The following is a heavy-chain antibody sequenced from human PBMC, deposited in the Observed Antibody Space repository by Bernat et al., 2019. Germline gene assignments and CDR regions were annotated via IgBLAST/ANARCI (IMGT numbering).Heavy chain of an antibody. CDR2: ILFDGSNT. V-gene: IGHV3-30*18. CDR3: AKYSSSSNHYYGMDV. J-gene: IGHJ6*02. Sequence: QVQLVESGGGVVQPGRSLRLSCAASGFTFGSYGMHWVRQAPGKGLEWVAVILFDGSNTYYADSMKGRFTISRDNSKNTLYLQMNSLRAEDTAIYYCAKYSSSSNHYYGMDVWGQGTTVTVSS. D-gene: IGHD6-6*01. CDR1: GFTFGSYG.